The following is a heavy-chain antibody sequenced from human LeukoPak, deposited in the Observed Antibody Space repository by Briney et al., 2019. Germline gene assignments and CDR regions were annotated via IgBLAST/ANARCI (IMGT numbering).Heavy chain of an antibody. J-gene: IGHJ4*02. CDR3: ARLSLVPVTFDY. D-gene: IGHD4-17*01. V-gene: IGHV4-59*01. Sequence: PSETLSLTCTVSGASITTYYWSWVRQPPGKGLEWIGYIFYSGSSNYNPSLKSRVTISVGPSKTQFSLKLSSVTASDTAVYYCARLSLVPVTFDYWGQGALVTVSS. CDR1: GASITTYY. CDR2: IFYSGSS.